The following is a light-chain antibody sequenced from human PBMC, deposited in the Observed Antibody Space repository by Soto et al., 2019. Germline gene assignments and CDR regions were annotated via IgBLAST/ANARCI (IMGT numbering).Light chain of an antibody. CDR2: KAS. CDR1: QTISSW. J-gene: IGKJ4*01. V-gene: IGKV1-5*03. CDR3: QQYNSYPLT. Sequence: DIPMTQSPSTLSASVGDRVTITCRASQTISSWLAWYQQKPGQAPKLLIYKASSLESAVPSRFSGSGSGTEFTLTISGLQPDDFATYYCQQYNSYPLTFGGGTKVEIK.